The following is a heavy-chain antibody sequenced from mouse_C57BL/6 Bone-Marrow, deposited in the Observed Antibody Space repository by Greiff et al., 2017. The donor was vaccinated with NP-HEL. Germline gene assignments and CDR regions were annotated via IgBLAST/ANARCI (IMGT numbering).Heavy chain of an antibody. CDR1: GFSLTSYG. Sequence: VQRVESGPGLVQPSQSLSITCTVSGFSLTSYGVHWVRQSPGTGLEWLGVIWRGGSTDYNAAFMSRLSITKDNSKSQVFVKMNSLQADDTAIYYCAKKGGVADWYFDVWGTGTTVTVSS. V-gene: IGHV2-5*01. D-gene: IGHD1-1*02. J-gene: IGHJ1*03. CDR3: AKKGGVADWYFDV. CDR2: IWRGGST.